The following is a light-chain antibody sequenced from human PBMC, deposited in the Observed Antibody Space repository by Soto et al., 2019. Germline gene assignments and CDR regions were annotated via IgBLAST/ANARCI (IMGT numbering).Light chain of an antibody. Sequence: QSALTQPASVSGSPGQSITIYCTGTSGDVGGYKFVSWYQQHPGKAPKLMIYEVSNRPSGVSSRFSGSKSGNTASLTISGLQAEDEADYYCNSYTNSSAVVFGGGTKVTVL. CDR1: SGDVGGYKF. J-gene: IGLJ2*01. V-gene: IGLV2-14*01. CDR3: NSYTNSSAVV. CDR2: EVS.